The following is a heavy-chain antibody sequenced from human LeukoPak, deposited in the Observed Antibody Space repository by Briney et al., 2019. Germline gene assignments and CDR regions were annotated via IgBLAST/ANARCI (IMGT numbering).Heavy chain of an antibody. CDR3: ARSIDRWNDVGAFDI. CDR1: GGSIRSYY. D-gene: IGHD1-1*01. V-gene: IGHV4-59*01. CDR2: MYYTGTT. Sequence: PSETLSLTCTVFGGSIRSYYWTWIRQPPGKGLEWIGHMYYTGTTSYNPSLKSRVTISIDTSNNLFSLRLTSVTAADTAVYYCARSIDRWNDVGAFDIWGQGTMVTVSS. J-gene: IGHJ3*02.